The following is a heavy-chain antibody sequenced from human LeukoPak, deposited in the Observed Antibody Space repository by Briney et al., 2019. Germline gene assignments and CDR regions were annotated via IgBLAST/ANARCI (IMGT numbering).Heavy chain of an antibody. V-gene: IGHV3-66*01. J-gene: IGHJ4*02. CDR1: AFTASLNF. D-gene: IGHD3-9*01. CDR3: ALGLVTDY. CDR2: IYSGGST. Sequence: PGGSLRLSCAASAFTASLNFMSWVRQAPGKGLEWVSVIYSGGSTYYADSVKGRFTISRDNSKNTLYLQMNSLRVEDTAVYYCALGLVTDYWGQGTLVTVSS.